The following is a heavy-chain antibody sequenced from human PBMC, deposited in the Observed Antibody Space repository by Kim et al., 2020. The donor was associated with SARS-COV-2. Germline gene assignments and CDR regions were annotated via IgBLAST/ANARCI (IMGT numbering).Heavy chain of an antibody. CDR3: AGGQDVDSGRYGGMDV. D-gene: IGHD3-10*01. V-gene: IGHV4-34*01. CDR2: INHSGST. Sequence: SETLSLICAVYGGSFTDYYWSWIRQPPGKGLEWIGEINHSGSTNYNPSLRSRVIISVDTSKNQFSLKWSSVTAADPAVYYCAGGQDVDSGRYGGMDVWGQGTTVTVSS. J-gene: IGHJ6*02. CDR1: GGSFTDYY.